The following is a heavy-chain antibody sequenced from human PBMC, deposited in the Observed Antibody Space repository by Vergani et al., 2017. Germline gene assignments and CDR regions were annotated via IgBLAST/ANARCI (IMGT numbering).Heavy chain of an antibody. J-gene: IGHJ5*02. CDR1: GGTFSSYA. D-gene: IGHD2-2*03. CDR2: IIPIFGTA. V-gene: IGHV1-69*01. CDR3: ARMDIVVVPAAMSARPNWFDP. Sequence: QVQLVQSGAEVKKPGSSVKVSCKASGGTFSSYAISWVRQAPGQGLEWMGGIIPIFGTANYAQKFQGRVTITADESTSTAYMELSSLGSEDTAVYYCARMDIVVVPAAMSARPNWFDPWGQGTLVTVSS.